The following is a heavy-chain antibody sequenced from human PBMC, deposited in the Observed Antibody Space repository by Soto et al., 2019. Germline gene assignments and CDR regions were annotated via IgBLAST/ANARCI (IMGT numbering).Heavy chain of an antibody. CDR1: GDSISSYS. V-gene: IGHV4-59*12. J-gene: IGHJ4*02. D-gene: IGHD6-25*01. Sequence: SETLSLTCTVSGDSISSYSWSWIRQPPGKGLEWIGDIHYNGNTNYNPSLKSRVTISVDKSKNQFSLKLSSVTAADTAVYFCARYSSEYYFDYWGQGTLVTVSS. CDR3: ARYSSEYYFDY. CDR2: IHYNGNT.